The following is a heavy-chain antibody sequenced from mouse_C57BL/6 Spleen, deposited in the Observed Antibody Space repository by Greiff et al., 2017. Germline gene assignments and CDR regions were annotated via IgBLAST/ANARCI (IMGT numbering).Heavy chain of an antibody. D-gene: IGHD2-4*01. J-gene: IGHJ3*01. Sequence: QVHVKQPGAELVMPGASVKLSCKASGYTFTSYWMHWVKQRPGQGLEWIGEIDPSDSYTNYNQKFKGKSTLTVDKSSSTAYMQLISLTAEDSAVYYCARWDDYDEAWFAYWGQGTLVTVSA. CDR1: GYTFTSYW. CDR2: IDPSDSYT. V-gene: IGHV1-69*01. CDR3: ARWDDYDEAWFAY.